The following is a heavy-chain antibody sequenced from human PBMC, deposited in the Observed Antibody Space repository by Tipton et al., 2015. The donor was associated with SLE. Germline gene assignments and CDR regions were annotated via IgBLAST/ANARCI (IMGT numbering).Heavy chain of an antibody. V-gene: IGHV3-23*01. J-gene: IGHJ3*02. CDR3: AKDRSGSVTPYDAFDI. D-gene: IGHD4-17*01. CDR1: RFMFNSYG. Sequence: SLRLSCAASRFMFNSYGMNWVRQAPGKGLEWVSGISCSGGSTYYADSGKGRFTISRDNSKNTVYLQMNSLRADDTAVYFCAKDRSGSVTPYDAFDIWGQGTKVTVSS. CDR2: ISCSGGST.